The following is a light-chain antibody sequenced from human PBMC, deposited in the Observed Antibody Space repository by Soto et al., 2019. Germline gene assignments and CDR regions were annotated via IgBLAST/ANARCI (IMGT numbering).Light chain of an antibody. V-gene: IGKV1-39*01. CDR2: GAS. CDR3: QQSYSTPYT. Sequence: DIQMTQSPSSLSASVGDRVSITCRASQSISTYLNWYQQKPGKAPKVLIYGASSLQSGVPSRFSGSGSGTYFTLTISSLQPEDFATYSCQQSYSTPYTFGQGTKLEIK. J-gene: IGKJ2*01. CDR1: QSISTY.